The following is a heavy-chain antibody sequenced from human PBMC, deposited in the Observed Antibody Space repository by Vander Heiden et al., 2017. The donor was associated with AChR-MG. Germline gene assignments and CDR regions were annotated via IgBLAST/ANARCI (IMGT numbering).Heavy chain of an antibody. Sequence: VTLKESGPALVKPTQTLTLTCTFSGFSLSTSGMRVRWIRQPPGKALEWLARIDWDDDKFYSTALKTRLTISKDTSKNQVVLTMTKLDPVDTATYYCARIRVSGRLGFDYWWQGTLVAHSS. J-gene: IGHJ4*02. CDR2: IDWDDDK. V-gene: IGHV2-70*04. CDR1: GFSLSTSGMR. D-gene: IGHD6-19*01. CDR3: ARIRVSGRLGFDY.